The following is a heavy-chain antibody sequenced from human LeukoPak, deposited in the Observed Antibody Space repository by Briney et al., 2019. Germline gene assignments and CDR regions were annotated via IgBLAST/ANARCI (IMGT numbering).Heavy chain of an antibody. CDR3: AISSKLERPYY. CDR1: GYTFTGYY. V-gene: IGHV1-69*13. J-gene: IGHJ4*02. D-gene: IGHD1-1*01. Sequence: SVKVSCKASGYTFTGYYMHWVRQAPGQGLEWMGGIIPIFGTANYAQKFQGRVTITADESTSTAYMELSSLRSEDTAVYYCAISSKLERPYYWGQGTLVTVSS. CDR2: IIPIFGTA.